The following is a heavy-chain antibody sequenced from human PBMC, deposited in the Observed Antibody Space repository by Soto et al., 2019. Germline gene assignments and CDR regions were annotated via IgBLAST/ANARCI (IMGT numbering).Heavy chain of an antibody. CDR1: EFTFSNYA. D-gene: IGHD2-2*01. CDR3: AKVPAAIHNWFDP. V-gene: IGHV3-30*18. CDR2: ISYDGNNK. Sequence: PGGSLRLSCAASEFTFSNYAMHWVRQAPGKGLQWLAVISYDGNNKYYADSVKGRFTISRDNSKNTLYLQMNSLRAEDTAVYYCAKVPAAIHNWFDPWGQGTLVTVSS. J-gene: IGHJ5*02.